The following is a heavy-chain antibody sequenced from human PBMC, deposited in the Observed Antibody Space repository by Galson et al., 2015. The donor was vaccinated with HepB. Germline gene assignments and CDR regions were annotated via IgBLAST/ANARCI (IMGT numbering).Heavy chain of an antibody. V-gene: IGHV3-30-3*01. CDR1: GFTFSSYA. D-gene: IGHD6-6*01. CDR3: ARGIRARPGYYYYYGMDV. Sequence: SLRLSCAASGFTFSSYAMHWVRQAPGKGLEWVVVISYDGSNKYYADSVKGRFTISRDNSKNTLYLQMNSLRAEDTAVYYCARGIRARPGYYYYYGMDVWGQGTTVTVSS. J-gene: IGHJ6*02. CDR2: ISYDGSNK.